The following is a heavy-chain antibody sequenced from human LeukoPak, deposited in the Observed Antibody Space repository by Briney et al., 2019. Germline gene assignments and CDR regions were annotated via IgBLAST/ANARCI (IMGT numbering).Heavy chain of an antibody. J-gene: IGHJ5*02. CDR3: VAGTAMVMDWFDP. CDR2: IYYSGST. V-gene: IGHV4-39*01. D-gene: IGHD5-18*01. Sequence: SETLSLTCTVSCGSISSSSYYWGWIRQPPGKGLEWIGGIYYSGSTSYNPSLKSRVTISVDTSKNQFSLKLSSVTAADTGVYYCVAGTAMVMDWFDPWGQGTLVTVSS. CDR1: CGSISSSSYY.